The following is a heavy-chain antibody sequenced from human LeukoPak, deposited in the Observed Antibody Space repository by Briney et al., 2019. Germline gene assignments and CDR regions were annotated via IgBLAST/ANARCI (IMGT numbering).Heavy chain of an antibody. CDR3: ARSPPGRTNWNYYDY. V-gene: IGHV3-64*01. CDR2: IGPIGVYT. J-gene: IGHJ4*02. D-gene: IGHD1-1*01. CDR1: GFTFSDYA. Sequence: GGYLRLSCAASGFTFSDYAMHWVRQAPGKGLEFVSVIGPIGVYTYYANPVKGRFTISRDNSKSTVSLQMGSLRDEDMAVYYCARSPPGRTNWNYYDYWGRGTLVTVSS.